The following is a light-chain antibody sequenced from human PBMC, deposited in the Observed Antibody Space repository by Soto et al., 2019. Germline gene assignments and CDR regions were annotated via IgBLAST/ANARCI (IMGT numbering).Light chain of an antibody. CDR2: EGT. Sequence: QSALTQPASVSGSPGQSITISCTGTSSDVGIFNLVSWYQQHPGKAPKLMIYEGTKRPSGVSNRFSGSKSGNTASLTISGLQAEDEADYYCFSYVGSSPFVLFGGGTKLTVL. CDR3: FSYVGSSPFVL. CDR1: SSDVGIFNL. V-gene: IGLV2-23*03. J-gene: IGLJ2*01.